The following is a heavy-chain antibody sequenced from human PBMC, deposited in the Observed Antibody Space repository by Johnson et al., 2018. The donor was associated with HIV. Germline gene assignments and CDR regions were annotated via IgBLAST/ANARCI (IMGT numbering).Heavy chain of an antibody. CDR1: GFTFDDYG. V-gene: IGHV3-20*04. CDR3: AKVNRMEQWLAGGGAFDI. CDR2: INWNGGSS. D-gene: IGHD6-19*01. Sequence: VELGEAGGGVVRPGGSLRLSCAASGFTFDDYGMSWVRQAPGTGLAWVSGINWNGGSSGYADSVKGRFTISRDNAKTSLYLQMNSLRAEDTALYYCAKVNRMEQWLAGGGAFDIWGQGTMVTVSS. J-gene: IGHJ3*02.